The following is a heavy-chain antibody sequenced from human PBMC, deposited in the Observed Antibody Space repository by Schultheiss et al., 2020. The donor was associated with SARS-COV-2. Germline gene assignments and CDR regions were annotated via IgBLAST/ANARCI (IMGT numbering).Heavy chain of an antibody. J-gene: IGHJ3*02. V-gene: IGHV4-34*01. CDR2: INRGGST. CDR1: GGSFSGYY. D-gene: IGHD3-10*01. CDR3: ASSKGRGAFDI. Sequence: SETLSLTCAVYGGSFSGYYWSWIRQPPGKGLEWIGEINRGGSTTYNPSLKGRVSISVDTSKNQFSLKLSSVTAADTAVYYCASSKGRGAFDIWGQGTMVTVSS.